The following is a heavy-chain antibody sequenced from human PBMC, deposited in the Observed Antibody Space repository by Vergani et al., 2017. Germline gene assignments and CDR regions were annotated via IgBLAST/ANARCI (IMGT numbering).Heavy chain of an antibody. CDR2: IYTSGST. Sequence: QVQLQESGPGLVKPSQTLSLTCTVSGGSISSGSYYWSRIRQPAGKGLEWIGRIYTSGSTNYNPSLKSRVTISVDTAKNPFSLKLSSVTAADTAVYYCARDGGAVAGTGWFDPWGQGTLVTVSS. J-gene: IGHJ5*02. D-gene: IGHD6-19*01. CDR1: GGSISSGSYY. CDR3: ARDGGAVAGTGWFDP. V-gene: IGHV4-61*02.